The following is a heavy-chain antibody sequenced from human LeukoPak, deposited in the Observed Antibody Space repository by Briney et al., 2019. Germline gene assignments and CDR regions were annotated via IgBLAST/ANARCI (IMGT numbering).Heavy chain of an antibody. Sequence: ASVKVSCKASGYTFTSYAMNWVRQAPGQGLEWMGWINTNTGNPTYAQGFTGRFVFSLDTSVSTAYLQISSLKAEDAVVYYCARESGSYSAEPRFDYWGQGTLVTVSS. V-gene: IGHV7-4-1*02. CDR1: GYTFTSYA. J-gene: IGHJ4*02. CDR2: INTNTGNP. CDR3: ARESGSYSAEPRFDY. D-gene: IGHD1-26*01.